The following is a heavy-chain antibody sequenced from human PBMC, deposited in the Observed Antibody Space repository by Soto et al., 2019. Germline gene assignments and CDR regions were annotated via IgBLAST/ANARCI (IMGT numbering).Heavy chain of an antibody. V-gene: IGHV4-31*03. D-gene: IGHD3-10*01. CDR2: IYHSGGA. J-gene: IGHJ6*02. CDR1: GDSITSAGYY. CDR3: ARDYYGAGSQYYYYGMQX. Sequence: SDTLSLTFTVSGDSITSAGYYWSWLRQPPGKGLELIGYIYHSGGASYNPSLRGRAVISIDTSKNQFSLRLNAVTAADTATYYCARDYYGAGSQYYYYGMQXWGQGTTVTVS.